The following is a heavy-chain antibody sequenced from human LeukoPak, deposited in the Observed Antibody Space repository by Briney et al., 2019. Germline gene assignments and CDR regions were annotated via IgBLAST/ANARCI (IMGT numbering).Heavy chain of an antibody. CDR1: GYAISSAYY. J-gene: IGHJ3*02. V-gene: IGHV4-38-2*02. Sequence: SETLSLTCTVSGYAISSAYYWGWIRQPPGKGLEWIGTIHYTGSTYYNPSLKSRVTISLDTSKNQFSLKLSSVTAADTAVYYCAKSNGYGLVDIWGQGTMVTVSS. CDR3: AKSNGYGLVDI. CDR2: IHYTGST. D-gene: IGHD3-10*01.